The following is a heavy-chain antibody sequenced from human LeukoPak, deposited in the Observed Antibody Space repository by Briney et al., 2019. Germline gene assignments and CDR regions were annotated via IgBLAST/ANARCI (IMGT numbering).Heavy chain of an antibody. CDR1: GYSISTGYY. V-gene: IGHV4-38-2*02. D-gene: IGHD6-19*01. Sequence: SETLSLTCTVSGYSISTGYYWGWIRQPPGKGLEWIGSIYHSGSTYYNPSLKSRVTLAVDTSKNQFSLKLTSMTAADTAVYYCARDSRSGWGNWFDPWGQGTLVTVSS. CDR3: ARDSRSGWGNWFDP. J-gene: IGHJ5*02. CDR2: IYHSGST.